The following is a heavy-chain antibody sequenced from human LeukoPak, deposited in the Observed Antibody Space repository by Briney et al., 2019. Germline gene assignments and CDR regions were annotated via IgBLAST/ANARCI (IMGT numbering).Heavy chain of an antibody. Sequence: ASVKVSCKASGYTFTGYYMHWVRQAPGQGLEWMGWINPNSGGTNYAQKFQGRVTMTRDTSISTAYMELSRLRSDDTAVYYCARVPIAARPNGWFDPWGQGTLVTVSS. D-gene: IGHD6-6*01. CDR2: INPNSGGT. CDR1: GYTFTGYY. J-gene: IGHJ5*02. CDR3: ARVPIAARPNGWFDP. V-gene: IGHV1-2*02.